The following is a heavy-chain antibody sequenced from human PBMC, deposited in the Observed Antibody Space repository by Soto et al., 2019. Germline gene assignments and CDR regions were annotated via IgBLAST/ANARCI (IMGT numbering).Heavy chain of an antibody. CDR2: IYGRSGST. D-gene: IGHD2-15*01. J-gene: IGHJ4*02. Sequence: EVQLLDSGGGLVQPGGSLRLSCAASGFTFNNYAMHWVRQAPGKGLEWVSGIYGRSGSTYFADSVKGRFTISRDNSKNTLYLQMNSLRAEDTAVYYCAKDSGRGWIEQWGKGTLVTVSS. CDR3: AKDSGRGWIEQ. V-gene: IGHV3-23*01. CDR1: GFTFNNYA.